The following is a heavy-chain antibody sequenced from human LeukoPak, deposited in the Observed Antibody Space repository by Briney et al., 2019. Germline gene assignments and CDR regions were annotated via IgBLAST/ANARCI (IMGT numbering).Heavy chain of an antibody. J-gene: IGHJ6*02. Sequence: PGGSLRLSCTASGFTFSSYAMNWVRQAPGKGLEWVSAISGSGESTYYADSVKGRFTISRDNSKNTLYLQMNSLRAEDTAVYYCARDLEVPPARPDRYCSSTSCYSRRSRKSYGMDVWGQGTTVTVSS. CDR1: GFTFSSYA. D-gene: IGHD2-2*01. CDR2: ISGSGEST. V-gene: IGHV3-23*01. CDR3: ARDLEVPPARPDRYCSSTSCYSRRSRKSYGMDV.